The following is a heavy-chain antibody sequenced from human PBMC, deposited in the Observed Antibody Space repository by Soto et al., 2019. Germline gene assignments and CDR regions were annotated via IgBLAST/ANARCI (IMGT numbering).Heavy chain of an antibody. CDR1: GGSISSGGYY. V-gene: IGHV4-31*03. CDR3: ARENPSRMDV. CDR2: IYYSGST. Sequence: SETLSLTCTVSGGSISSGGYYWSWIRQHPGKGLEWIGYIYYSGSTYYNPSLKSRVTISVDTSKNQFSLKLSSVTAADTAVYYCARENPSRMDVWGKGTTVTVSS. J-gene: IGHJ6*03. D-gene: IGHD6-6*01.